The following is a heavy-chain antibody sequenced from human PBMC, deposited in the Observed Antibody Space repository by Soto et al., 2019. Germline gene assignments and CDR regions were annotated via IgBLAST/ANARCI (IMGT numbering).Heavy chain of an antibody. J-gene: IGHJ6*03. V-gene: IGHV1-8*01. CDR3: ARGRNFWSGHEYHYYMDV. CDR2: MNPNSGNT. CDR1: GYTFTSYD. Sequence: ASVKVSCKASGYTFTSYDINWVRQATGQGLEWMGWMNPNSGNTGYAQKFQGRVTMTRNTSISTAYMELSSLRSEDTAVYYCARGRNFWSGHEYHYYMDVWGKGTTVTVSS. D-gene: IGHD3-3*01.